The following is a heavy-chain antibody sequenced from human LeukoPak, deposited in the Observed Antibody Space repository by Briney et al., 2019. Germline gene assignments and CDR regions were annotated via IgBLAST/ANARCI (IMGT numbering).Heavy chain of an antibody. CDR2: INPSGGGT. CDR1: GYSFTSYY. V-gene: IGHV1-46*01. CDR3: ASSKATAFGDFDY. Sequence: ASVKVSCKASGYSFTSYYMHWVRQAPGQGLEWMGMINPSGGGTSYAQKFQGRVTMTRDTSTSTVYMELSRLRSDDTAVYYCASSKATAFGDFDYWGQGTLVTVSS. J-gene: IGHJ4*02. D-gene: IGHD3-16*01.